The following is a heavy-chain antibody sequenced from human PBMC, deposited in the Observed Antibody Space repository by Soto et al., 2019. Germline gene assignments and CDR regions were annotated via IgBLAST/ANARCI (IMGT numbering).Heavy chain of an antibody. D-gene: IGHD3-16*01. J-gene: IGHJ6*02. CDR1: GDSVSSNSAA. Sequence: SPTLSLTCAISGDSVSSNSAAWNWIRQSPSRGLEWLGRTYYRSKWYNDYAVSVKSRITINPDTSKNQFSLQLNSVTPEDTAVYYCARVVLFYWGEGVDYYYGMDVWGQGTTVTVSS. V-gene: IGHV6-1*01. CDR2: TYYRSKWYN. CDR3: ARVVLFYWGEGVDYYYGMDV.